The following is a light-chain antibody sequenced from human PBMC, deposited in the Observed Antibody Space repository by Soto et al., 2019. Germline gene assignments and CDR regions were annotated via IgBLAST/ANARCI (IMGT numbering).Light chain of an antibody. CDR2: DND. V-gene: IGLV1-51*01. CDR3: EAWDSNLSGGV. J-gene: IGLJ3*02. Sequence: QSVLTQPPSMSAAPGQKVTVSCSGSRSNIGNNYVSWYQHLPGTAPKLLIYDNDKRPSGIPDRFSASKSGTSATLDITGLQTGDEADYYCEAWDSNLSGGVFGGGTKLTVL. CDR1: RSNIGNNY.